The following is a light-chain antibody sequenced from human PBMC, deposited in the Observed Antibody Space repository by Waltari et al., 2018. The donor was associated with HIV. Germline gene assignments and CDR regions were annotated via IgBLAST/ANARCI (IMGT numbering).Light chain of an antibody. Sequence: EIVLTQSPGTLSLSPGEGGTLSCRASQTIDRRSLAWYQQRSGQAPRLIISGASNRATGIPDRFSGSGSGTSFTLTISRLEPEDFAVYFCQQYATSVRTFGQGTKVEIK. J-gene: IGKJ1*01. CDR1: QTIDRRS. CDR3: QQYATSVRT. CDR2: GAS. V-gene: IGKV3-20*01.